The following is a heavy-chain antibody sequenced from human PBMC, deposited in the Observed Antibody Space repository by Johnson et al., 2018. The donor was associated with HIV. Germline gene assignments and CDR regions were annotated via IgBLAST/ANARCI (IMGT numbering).Heavy chain of an antibody. D-gene: IGHD1-26*01. V-gene: IGHV3-30*04. CDR3: ARDLGWELQSDGDAFHI. J-gene: IGHJ3*02. CDR1: GFTFNSYA. Sequence: QVQLVESGGGVVQSGRSLRLSCAAYGFTFNSYAMHWVRQAPGKGLEWVALTSYDGSNKYYADSVKGRFSISRDTSTNTLYLQVNSLRAEDTAVYYCARDLGWELQSDGDAFHIWGQGTMVTVSS. CDR2: TSYDGSNK.